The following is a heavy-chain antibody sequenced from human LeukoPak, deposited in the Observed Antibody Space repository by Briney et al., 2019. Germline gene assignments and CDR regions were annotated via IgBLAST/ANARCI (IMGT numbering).Heavy chain of an antibody. D-gene: IGHD4-17*01. CDR1: GGSISSYY. J-gene: IGHJ5*02. CDR3: ARHHYGDYENWFDP. CDR2: IYTSGST. V-gene: IGHV4-4*07. Sequence: SETLSLTCTVSGGSISSYYWSWIRQPAGKGLEWIGRIYTSGSTTYNPSLSSRVTMSVDTSKNQFSLKLSSVTAADTAVFYCARHHYGDYENWFDPLGQGTLVTVSS.